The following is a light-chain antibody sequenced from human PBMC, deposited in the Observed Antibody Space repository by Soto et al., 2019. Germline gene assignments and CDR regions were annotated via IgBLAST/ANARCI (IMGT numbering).Light chain of an antibody. CDR2: GNF. CDR1: SSSIGAGYD. Sequence: QSVLTQPPSVSGAPGQRVTISCAGGSSSIGAGYDVHWYQQLPGTAPKLLIYGNFNRPSGVPDRFSGSKSGTSASLAITGLQAGDEADYYCQSYDISLSGVVFGGGTKRTVL. CDR3: QSYDISLSGVV. J-gene: IGLJ2*01. V-gene: IGLV1-40*01.